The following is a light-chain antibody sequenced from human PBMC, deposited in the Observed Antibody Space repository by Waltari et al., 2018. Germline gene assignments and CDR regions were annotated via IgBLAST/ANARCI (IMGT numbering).Light chain of an antibody. CDR3: QQYNNWPPYT. V-gene: IGKV3-15*01. Sequence: EIVLTQSPATLSVSPGERATLSCRARQSVSGKLAWYQQKRGQAPRLLIYAASTRASGVPARFSGSGSGTEFTLTISSLQSEDFALYYCQQYNNWPPYTFGQGTQLEIK. J-gene: IGKJ2*01. CDR2: AAS. CDR1: QSVSGK.